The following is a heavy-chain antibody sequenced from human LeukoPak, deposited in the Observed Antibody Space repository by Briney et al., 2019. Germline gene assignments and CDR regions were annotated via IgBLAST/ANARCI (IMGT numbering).Heavy chain of an antibody. Sequence: SVNVSCKASRGTFSSYAISWVRQAPGQGLEWMGRIIPILGIANYAQKFQGRVTITADKSTSTAYMELSSLRSEDTAVYYCARGIGYCSSTSCHDYWGQGTLVTVSS. J-gene: IGHJ4*02. V-gene: IGHV1-69*04. CDR1: RGTFSSYA. CDR3: ARGIGYCSSTSCHDY. CDR2: IIPILGIA. D-gene: IGHD2-2*01.